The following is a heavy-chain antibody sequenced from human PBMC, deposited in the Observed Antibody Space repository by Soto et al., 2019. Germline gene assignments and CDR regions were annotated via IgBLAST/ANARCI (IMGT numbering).Heavy chain of an antibody. CDR2: IYSRGDT. D-gene: IGHD5-18*01. CDR1: GGSISRDGSY. CDR3: PRGEAFTGSYYFGD. Sequence: PSETRSLTCTVSGGSISRDGSYWSWIRQYPGKGLEWVVYIYSRGDTHSPSSLRCQVTILLDTSTSQFSLQLRSVTAADTAVYYCPRGEAFTGSYYFGDWGKGTLVTVFS. J-gene: IGHJ4*02. V-gene: IGHV4-31*01.